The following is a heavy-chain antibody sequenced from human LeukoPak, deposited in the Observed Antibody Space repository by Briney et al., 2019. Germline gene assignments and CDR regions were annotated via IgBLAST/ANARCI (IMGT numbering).Heavy chain of an antibody. CDR2: ISHSGST. CDR3: ARGAGNHPPNWFDP. V-gene: IGHV4-39*07. CDR1: GGSISSGDYY. J-gene: IGHJ5*02. D-gene: IGHD6-13*01. Sequence: PSETLSLTCTVSGGSISSGDYYWSWIRQPPGKGLEWIGEISHSGSTHYNPSLKSRVTISVDTSKNQFSLNLTSVTAADTAVYTCARGAGNHPPNWFDPWGQGTLVTVSS.